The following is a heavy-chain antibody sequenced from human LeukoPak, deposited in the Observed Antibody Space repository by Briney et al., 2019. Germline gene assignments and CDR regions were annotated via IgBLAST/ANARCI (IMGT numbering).Heavy chain of an antibody. V-gene: IGHV3-30*18. J-gene: IGHJ3*02. D-gene: IGHD6-13*01. Sequence: GRSLRLSCAASGFTFSSYGMHWVRQAPGKGLEWVAVISYDGSNKYYADSVKGRFTISRDNSKNTLYLQMNSLRAEDTAVYYCAKDSSSWGGAFDIWGQGTMVTVSS. CDR3: AKDSSSWGGAFDI. CDR1: GFTFSSYG. CDR2: ISYDGSNK.